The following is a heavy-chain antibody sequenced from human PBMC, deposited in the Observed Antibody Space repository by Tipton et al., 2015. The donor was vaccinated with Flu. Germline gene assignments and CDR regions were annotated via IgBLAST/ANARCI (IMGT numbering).Heavy chain of an antibody. J-gene: IGHJ6*02. V-gene: IGHV4-59*12. CDR3: SRARAAYYYYAMDV. D-gene: IGHD3-16*01. CDR2: SYDTVTS. CDR1: DDSITSYY. Sequence: TLSLTCTVSDDSITSYYWSWIRQPPGKGLEGIGYSYDTVTSNYNPSLKSRLTISVDSSKNQLSLKLTSVTAADTAVHYYSRARAAYYYYAMDVWGQGATVTVSS.